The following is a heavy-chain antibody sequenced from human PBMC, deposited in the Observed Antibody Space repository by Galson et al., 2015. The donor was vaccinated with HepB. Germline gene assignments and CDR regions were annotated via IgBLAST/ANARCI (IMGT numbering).Heavy chain of an antibody. CDR2: TYYRSKWYN. CDR3: ARAYSGSYDWDDAFDI. Sequence: CAISGDSVSSNSAAWNWIRQSPSRGLEWLGRTYYRSKWYNDYAVSVKSRITINPDTSKNQFSLQLNSVTPEDTAVYYCARAYSGSYDWDDAFDIWGQGTMVTVSS. V-gene: IGHV6-1*01. CDR1: GDSVSSNSAA. J-gene: IGHJ3*02. D-gene: IGHD1-26*01.